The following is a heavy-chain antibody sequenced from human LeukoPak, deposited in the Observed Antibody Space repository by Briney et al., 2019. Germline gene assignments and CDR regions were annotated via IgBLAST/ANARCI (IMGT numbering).Heavy chain of an antibody. CDR2: IYYTGST. CDR3: ARGADSSGYYSIFYFDY. V-gene: IGHV4-39*07. D-gene: IGHD3-22*01. J-gene: IGHJ4*02. CDR1: GGSISSSDYY. Sequence: SETLSLTCTVSGGSISSSDYYWGWIRQPPGKGLEWIVNIYYTGSTYYNPSLKSRVTISVDTSKNQFSLKLSSVTAADTAVYYCARGADSSGYYSIFYFDYWGQGTLVTVSS.